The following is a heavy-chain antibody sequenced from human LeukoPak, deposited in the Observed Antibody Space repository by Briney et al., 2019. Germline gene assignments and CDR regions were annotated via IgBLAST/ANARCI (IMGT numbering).Heavy chain of an antibody. CDR1: GGSISSYY. V-gene: IGHV4-59*01. CDR3: ARVGYSYGLDY. Sequence: SETLSLTCTVSGGSISSYYWSWIRQPPGKGLEWIGYIYYSGSTNYNPSLKSRVTISLDTSKNQFSLKLSSVTAADTAVYYCARVGYSYGLDYWGQGTLVTVSS. CDR2: IYYSGST. D-gene: IGHD5-18*01. J-gene: IGHJ4*02.